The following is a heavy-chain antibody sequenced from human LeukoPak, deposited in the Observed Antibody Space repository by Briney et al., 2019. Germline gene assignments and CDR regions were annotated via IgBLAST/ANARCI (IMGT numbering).Heavy chain of an antibody. J-gene: IGHJ3*02. CDR3: ATAGYSSVPGAFDI. CDR1: GGSFSGYY. V-gene: IGHV4-34*01. Sequence: SETLSLTCAVCGGSFSGYYWSWIRQPPGKGLEWIGEINHSGSTNYNPSLKSRVTISVGTSKNQFSLKLSSVTAADTAVYYCATAGYSSVPGAFDIWGQGTMVTVSS. CDR2: INHSGST. D-gene: IGHD6-19*01.